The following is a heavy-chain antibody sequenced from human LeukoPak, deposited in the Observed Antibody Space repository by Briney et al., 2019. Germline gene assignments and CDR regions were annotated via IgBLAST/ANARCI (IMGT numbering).Heavy chain of an antibody. V-gene: IGHV3-23*01. CDR2: ISGSGDST. Sequence: GGSLRLSCAASGLTFSRYAMSWVRQAPGKGLEWVSGISGSGDSTYYADSVKARFTICRDNSKNTLYLQMNSLSAEDTAVYYCARDDYYFDYWGQGTLVTVSS. D-gene: IGHD2-21*02. CDR3: ARDDYYFDY. J-gene: IGHJ4*02. CDR1: GLTFSRYA.